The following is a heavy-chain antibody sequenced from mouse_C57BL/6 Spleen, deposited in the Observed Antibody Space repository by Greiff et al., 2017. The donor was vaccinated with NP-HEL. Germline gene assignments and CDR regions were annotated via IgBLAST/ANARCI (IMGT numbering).Heavy chain of an antibody. CDR2: IYPGSGNT. Sequence: QVQLKESGPELVKPGASVKISCKASGYSFTSYYIHWVKQRPGQGLEWIGWIYPGSGNTKYNEKFKGKATLTADTSSSTAYMQLSSLTSEDSAVYYCARDGYYVREFDYWGQGTTLTVSS. J-gene: IGHJ2*01. CDR1: GYSFTSYY. CDR3: ARDGYYVREFDY. V-gene: IGHV1-66*01. D-gene: IGHD2-3*01.